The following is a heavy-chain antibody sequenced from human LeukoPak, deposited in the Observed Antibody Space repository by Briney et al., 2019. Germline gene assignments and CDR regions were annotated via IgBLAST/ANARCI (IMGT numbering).Heavy chain of an antibody. Sequence: PSQTLSLTCTVSGGSISSGGYYWRWIRQHPGKGLERIVYIYYSGSTYYNPSPKSRITISVYTSKNPFSVMFSSVTAAVTAVYYCARAYGSGTHPDYWGQGTLVTVSS. D-gene: IGHD3-10*01. CDR2: IYYSGST. CDR1: GGSISSGGYY. J-gene: IGHJ4*02. V-gene: IGHV4-31*03. CDR3: ARAYGSGTHPDY.